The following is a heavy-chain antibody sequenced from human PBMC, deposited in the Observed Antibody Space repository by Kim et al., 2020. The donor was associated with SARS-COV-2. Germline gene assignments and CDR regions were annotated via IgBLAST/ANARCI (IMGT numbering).Heavy chain of an antibody. V-gene: IGHV3-15*01. D-gene: IGHD3-22*01. Sequence: GGSLRLSCAASGFTFSNAWMSWVRQAPGKGLEWVGRIKSKTVGGTTDYAAPVKGRFTISRDDSKNTLYLQMNSLKTEDTAVYYCTTGMGVITFDYWGQGTLVTVSS. J-gene: IGHJ4*02. CDR1: GFTFSNAW. CDR2: IKSKTVGGTT. CDR3: TTGMGVITFDY.